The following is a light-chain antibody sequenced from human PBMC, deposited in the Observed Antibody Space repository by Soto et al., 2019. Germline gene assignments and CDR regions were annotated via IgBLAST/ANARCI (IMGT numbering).Light chain of an antibody. V-gene: IGKV3-20*01. CDR3: QQYGSSPPYT. J-gene: IGKJ2*01. CDR1: QSISSSY. Sequence: EMVLTQSPGTLSLSPGERATLSCRASQSISSSYLGWFQQKPGQAPRLLIYGASSRATGIPDRFSGSGSGTDFTLNISRLEPADFAVYYCQQYGSSPPYTFGQGTKLEIK. CDR2: GAS.